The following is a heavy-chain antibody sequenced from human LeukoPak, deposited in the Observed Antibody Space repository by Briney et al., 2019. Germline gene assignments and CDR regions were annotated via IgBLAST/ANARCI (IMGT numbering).Heavy chain of an antibody. CDR3: ARAPPASYFDY. J-gene: IGHJ4*02. V-gene: IGHV3-30-3*01. CDR1: GFTFSTYA. Sequence: GGSLRLPCAASGFTFSTYAMHWVRQAPGKGLEWVAVISYDGSNNYYADSVKGRFTISRDNSKNTLYLQMNSLRAEDTAVYYCARAPPASYFDYWGQGTLVTVSS. D-gene: IGHD6-25*01. CDR2: ISYDGSNN.